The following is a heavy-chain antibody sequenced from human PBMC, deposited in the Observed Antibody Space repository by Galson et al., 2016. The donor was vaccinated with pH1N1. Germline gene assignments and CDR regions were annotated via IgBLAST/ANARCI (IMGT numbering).Heavy chain of an antibody. Sequence: TLSLTCTVSGDSIRSGGYYWSWIRRSAGKGLEWIGRISINGSTNNNPSLQGRVTISIDSSKNQFSLQLTAVTAADTSVYYCARGILGATTRGYYYHGMDVWGQGTTVTVSS. CDR3: ARGILGATTRGYYYHGMDV. CDR2: ISINGST. V-gene: IGHV4-61*02. D-gene: IGHD1-26*01. CDR1: GDSIRSGGYY. J-gene: IGHJ6*02.